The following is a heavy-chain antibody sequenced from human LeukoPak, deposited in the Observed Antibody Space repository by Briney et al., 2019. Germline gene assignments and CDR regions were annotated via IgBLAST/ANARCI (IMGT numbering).Heavy chain of an antibody. V-gene: IGHV3-21*01. Sequence: GGSLRLSCAASGFTFSSYSMNWVRQAPGKGLEWVSSISSSSYIYYADSVKGRFTISRDNAKNSLYLQMNSLRAEDTAVYYCARDQPYYDILTGYALGSSWGQGTLVTVSS. D-gene: IGHD3-9*01. CDR1: GFTFSSYS. CDR3: ARDQPYYDILTGYALGSS. CDR2: ISSSSYI. J-gene: IGHJ5*02.